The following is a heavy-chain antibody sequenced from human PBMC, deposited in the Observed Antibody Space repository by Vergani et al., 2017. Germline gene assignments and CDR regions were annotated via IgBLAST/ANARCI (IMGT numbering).Heavy chain of an antibody. CDR1: GGTFSSYA. J-gene: IGHJ6*03. CDR2: IIPIFVTA. CDR3: ARGIAVAGTAYYYYMAV. V-gene: IGHV1-69*01. D-gene: IGHD6-19*01. Sequence: QVQLVQSGAEVTKPGSSVKVSCKASGGTFSSYAISWVRQAPGQGLEWMGGIIPIFVTANYAQKFQGRVTITADESTSTAYMELSSLRSEDTAVYYCARGIAVAGTAYYYYMAVWGKGTTVTVSS.